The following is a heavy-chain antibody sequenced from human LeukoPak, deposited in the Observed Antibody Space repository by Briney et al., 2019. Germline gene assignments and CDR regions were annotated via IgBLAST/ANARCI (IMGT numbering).Heavy chain of an antibody. Sequence: SETLSLTCAVYGGSFSGYYWSWIRQPPGKGLEWIGEINHSGSTNYNPSLKSRVTISVDTSKNQFSLKLSSVTAADTAVHYCARGRAYSSGWYTPYYFDYWGQGTLVTVSS. CDR3: ARGRAYSSGWYTPYYFDY. D-gene: IGHD6-19*01. CDR1: GGSFSGYY. J-gene: IGHJ4*02. CDR2: INHSGST. V-gene: IGHV4-34*01.